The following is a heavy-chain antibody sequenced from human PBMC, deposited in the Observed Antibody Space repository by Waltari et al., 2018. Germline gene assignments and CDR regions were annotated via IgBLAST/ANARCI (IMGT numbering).Heavy chain of an antibody. Sequence: QLQLQESGPGLVKPSETLSLTCTVSGGSISSSSYYLGWISQPPGKGLEWIGIIYYSGSTYYNPSLKSRVTISVDTSKNQFSLKLSSVTAADTAVYYCATPYGDYVYYFDYWGQGTLVTVSS. CDR2: IYYSGST. V-gene: IGHV4-39*01. D-gene: IGHD4-17*01. CDR3: ATPYGDYVYYFDY. CDR1: GGSISSSSYY. J-gene: IGHJ4*02.